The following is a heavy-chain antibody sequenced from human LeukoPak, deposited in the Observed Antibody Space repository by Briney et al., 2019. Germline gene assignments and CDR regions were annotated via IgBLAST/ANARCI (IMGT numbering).Heavy chain of an antibody. CDR3: ARDKAGLFDH. J-gene: IGHJ1*01. V-gene: IGHV1-2*02. CDR2: INPDGGAT. Sequence: ASVKVSCKASGYTFTGYYIHWVRQAPGQGLEWMGWINPDGGATKYAQKFQGRVTMTRDTSISTAYMELNKLIFDDTAVYYCARDKAGLFDHWGQGTLVTVSS. CDR1: GYTFTGYY. D-gene: IGHD3-16*01.